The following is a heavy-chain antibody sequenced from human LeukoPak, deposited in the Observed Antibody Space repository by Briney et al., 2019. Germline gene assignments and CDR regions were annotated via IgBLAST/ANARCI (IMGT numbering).Heavy chain of an antibody. D-gene: IGHD3-16*02. Sequence: SETLSLTCTVSGGSISSGGYYWSWIRQPPGKGLEWIGYIYHSGSTYYNPSLKSRVTISVDRSKNQFSLKLSSVTAADTAVYYCARDGEFPMGPGSLGYWGQGTLVTVSS. CDR1: GGSISSGGYY. CDR3: ARDGEFPMGPGSLGY. V-gene: IGHV4-30-2*01. CDR2: IYHSGST. J-gene: IGHJ4*02.